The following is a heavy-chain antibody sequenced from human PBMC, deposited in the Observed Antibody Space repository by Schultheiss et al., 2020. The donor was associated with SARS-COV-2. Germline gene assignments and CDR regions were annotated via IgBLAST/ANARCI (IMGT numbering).Heavy chain of an antibody. V-gene: IGHV4-59*08. Sequence: SETLSLTCTVSGGSISSYYWSWIRQPPGKGLEWIGHIYYSGSTNYNPSLKSRVTISVDTSKNQFSLKLSSVTAADTAVYYCARHFYDSSGYFDYWGQGTLVTVSS. D-gene: IGHD3-22*01. CDR3: ARHFYDSSGYFDY. CDR1: GGSISSYY. CDR2: IYYSGST. J-gene: IGHJ4*02.